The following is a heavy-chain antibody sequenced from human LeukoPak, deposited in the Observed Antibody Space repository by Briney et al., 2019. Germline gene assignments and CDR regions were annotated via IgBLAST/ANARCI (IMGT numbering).Heavy chain of an antibody. J-gene: IGHJ4*02. CDR3: ARGDSSNWYLLDS. Sequence: SETLSLTCTVSGASISNFYWSWIRQPPGEGLEWLGYVYYSGRASYNPSLKSRDTISLDTSKNQFSLKLSSVTAADTAVYYCARGDSSNWYLLDSWGQGTLVTVSS. V-gene: IGHV4-59*01. D-gene: IGHD6-13*01. CDR2: VYYSGRA. CDR1: GASISNFY.